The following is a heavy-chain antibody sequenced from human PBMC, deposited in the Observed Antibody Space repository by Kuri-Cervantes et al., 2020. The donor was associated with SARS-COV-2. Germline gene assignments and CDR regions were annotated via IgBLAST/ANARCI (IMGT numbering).Heavy chain of an antibody. CDR1: GFTFSSYG. J-gene: IGHJ4*02. CDR2: IKQDGSEK. V-gene: IGHV3-7*01. Sequence: GGSLRLSCAASGFTFSSYGMHWVRQAPGKGLEWVANIKQDGSEKYYVDSVKGRFTISRDNAKNSLYLQMNSLRAEDTAVYYCARDEGPFQTTDIAVAGTTDVGPPTLFDYWGQGTLVTVSS. CDR3: ARDEGPFQTTDIAVAGTTDVGPPTLFDY. D-gene: IGHD6-19*01.